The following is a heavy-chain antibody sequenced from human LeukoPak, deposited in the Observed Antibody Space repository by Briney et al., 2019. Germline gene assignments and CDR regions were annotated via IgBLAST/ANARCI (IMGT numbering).Heavy chain of an antibody. V-gene: IGHV3-23*01. CDR2: ISGGGGGT. J-gene: IGHJ3*02. CDR3: AKEFTGWAFDI. Sequence: PGGSLRLSCAASGFSFSDYSMSWLRQAPGKGLEWVSAISGGGGGTYYADSVKGRFTISRDNSKNTLYLQMNSLRAEDTAVYYCAKEFTGWAFDIWGQGTMVTVSS. CDR1: GFSFSDYS.